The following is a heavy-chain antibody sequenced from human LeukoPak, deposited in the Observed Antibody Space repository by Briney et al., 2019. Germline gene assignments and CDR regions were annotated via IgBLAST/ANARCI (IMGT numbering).Heavy chain of an antibody. CDR3: ARDERSVPYGY. J-gene: IGHJ4*02. V-gene: IGHV1-69*05. Sequence: GASVKVSCKASGGTFSSYVINWVRQAPGQGLEWMGGIIPIFGTANYAQKLQGRVTMTTDTSTSTAYMELRSLRSDDTAVYYCARDERSVPYGYWGQGTLVTVSS. D-gene: IGHD3-3*01. CDR2: IIPIFGTA. CDR1: GGTFSSYV.